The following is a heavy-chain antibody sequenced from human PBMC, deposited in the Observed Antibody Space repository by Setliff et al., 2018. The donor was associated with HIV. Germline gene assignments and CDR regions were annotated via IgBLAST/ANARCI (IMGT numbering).Heavy chain of an antibody. Sequence: SETLSLTCTVSGASITSPSYYWGWIRQPPGKGLQWIGTVYYAGGTYYNPSLKSRVTISVDTSKKQVSLKLRSVTAADTAVYYCARGIDNFWTGYIAWGRGTLVTVSS. D-gene: IGHD3-3*01. CDR3: ARGIDNFWTGYIA. J-gene: IGHJ4*02. CDR1: GASITSPSYY. V-gene: IGHV4-39*07. CDR2: VYYAGGT.